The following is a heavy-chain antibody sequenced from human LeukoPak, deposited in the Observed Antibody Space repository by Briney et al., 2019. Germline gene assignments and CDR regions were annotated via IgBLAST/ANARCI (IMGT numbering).Heavy chain of an antibody. V-gene: IGHV3-21*04. J-gene: IGHJ4*02. D-gene: IGHD1/OR15-1a*01. Sequence: GGSLRLSCAASGFTFSSYAMSWVRQAPGKGLEWVSSTSSSSAYTFYAESGKGRFTISRDNAKNSLFLQMNSLRAEDTAMYYCAKGTKPVMTISDYWARESWSPSPQ. CDR3: AKGTKPVMTISDY. CDR2: TSSSSAYT. CDR1: GFTFSSYA.